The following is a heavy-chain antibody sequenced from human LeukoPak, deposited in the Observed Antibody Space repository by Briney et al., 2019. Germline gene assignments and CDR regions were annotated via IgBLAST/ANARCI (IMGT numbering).Heavy chain of an antibody. J-gene: IGHJ6*02. CDR2: INHSGST. CDR1: CGSFSGYY. CDR3: ARAVQQQDYFGHSGYELFYGLDV. D-gene: IGHD3-22*01. V-gene: IGHV4-34*01. Sequence: SETLSLTCAVYCGSFSGYYWSWIRQPPGKGLEWIGEINHSGSTNYNPSLKSRVTISVDTSKNQFSLKLSSVTAADTAVYYCARAVQQQDYFGHSGYELFYGLDVWGQGTTVTVSS.